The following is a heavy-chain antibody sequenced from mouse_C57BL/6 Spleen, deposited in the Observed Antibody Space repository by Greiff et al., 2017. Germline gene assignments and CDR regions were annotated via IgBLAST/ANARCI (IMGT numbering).Heavy chain of an antibody. D-gene: IGHD2-3*01. V-gene: IGHV1-55*01. CDR1: GYTFTSYW. Sequence: QVQLQQPGAELVKPGASVKMSCKASGYTFTSYWITWVKQRPGQGLEWIGDIYPGSGSTNYNEKFKSKATLTVDTSSSTAYMQLSSLTSEDAAVYYCAREYDVRYYFDYWGQGTTLTVSA. CDR2: IYPGSGST. J-gene: IGHJ2*01. CDR3: AREYDVRYYFDY.